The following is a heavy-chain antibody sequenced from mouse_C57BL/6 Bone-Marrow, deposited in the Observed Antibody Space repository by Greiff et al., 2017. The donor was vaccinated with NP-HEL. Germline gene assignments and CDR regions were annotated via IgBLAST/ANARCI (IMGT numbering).Heavy chain of an antibody. CDR3: EREASLFEY. J-gene: IGHJ2*01. Sequence: QVQLQQSGAELMKPGASVKLSCKATGYTFTGYWIEWVKQRPGHGLEWIGEILPGSGSTNYIEKFKGKATFTADTSSNTAYMQLSSLTTEDTASYYCEREASLFEYRGQGTTLTVSS. D-gene: IGHD6-1*01. V-gene: IGHV1-9*01. CDR1: GYTFTGYW. CDR2: ILPGSGST.